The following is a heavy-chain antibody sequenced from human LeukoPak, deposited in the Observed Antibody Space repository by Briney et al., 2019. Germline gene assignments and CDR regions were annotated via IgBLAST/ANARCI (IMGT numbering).Heavy chain of an antibody. D-gene: IGHD4-17*01. CDR3: ARDGSRRTVNQTPGDDF. J-gene: IGHJ4*02. CDR1: GFTFSSYS. Sequence: GGSLRLSCAASGFTFSSYSMNWVRQAPGKGPEWVSSISSSSTYIYYADSLKGRFTISRDNAKNSLYLQMNSLRAEDTAVYFCARDGSRRTVNQTPGDDFWGQGTLVTVSS. V-gene: IGHV3-21*01. CDR2: ISSSSTYI.